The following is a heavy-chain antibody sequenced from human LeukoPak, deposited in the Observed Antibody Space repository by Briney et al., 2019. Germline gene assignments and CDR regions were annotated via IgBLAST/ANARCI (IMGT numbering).Heavy chain of an antibody. CDR3: AKDSAKKYDDY. V-gene: IGHV3-23*01. CDR2: ISGSDGST. D-gene: IGHD2/OR15-2a*01. Sequence: GGSLRLSCAASGFTFSSYAMSWVRQAPGKGLEWVSGISGSDGSTNYADSVKGRFTISRENSKNTLYLQMNNLRAEDTAVYYCAKDSAKKYDDYWGQGTLVTVSS. CDR1: GFTFSSYA. J-gene: IGHJ4*02.